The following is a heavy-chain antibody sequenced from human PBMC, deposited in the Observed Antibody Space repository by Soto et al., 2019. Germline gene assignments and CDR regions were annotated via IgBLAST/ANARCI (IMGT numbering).Heavy chain of an antibody. Sequence: GGSLRLSXAASGFTFSNYGMHWVRQAPGKGLEWVAIIWHDGNNKYYADSVRGRFIISRDNSKNRLYLQMNSLRAEDTAVYYCASDLVGASDSYGLDVWGQGTPVTVSS. CDR3: ASDLVGASDSYGLDV. V-gene: IGHV3-33*01. CDR2: IWHDGNNK. CDR1: GFTFSNYG. J-gene: IGHJ6*02. D-gene: IGHD1-26*01.